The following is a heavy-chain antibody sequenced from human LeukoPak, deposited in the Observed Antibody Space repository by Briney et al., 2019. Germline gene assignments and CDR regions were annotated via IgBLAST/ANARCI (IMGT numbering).Heavy chain of an antibody. CDR2: IGSSSSYI. Sequence: PGGSLRLSCAASGFTFSSYSMNWVRQAPGKGPEWVSSIGSSSSYIYYADSVKGRFTISRDNAKNSLYLQMNSLRAEDTAVYYCAASTKHTAMVDYWGQGTLVTVSS. J-gene: IGHJ4*02. CDR3: AASTKHTAMVDY. CDR1: GFTFSSYS. D-gene: IGHD5-18*01. V-gene: IGHV3-21*01.